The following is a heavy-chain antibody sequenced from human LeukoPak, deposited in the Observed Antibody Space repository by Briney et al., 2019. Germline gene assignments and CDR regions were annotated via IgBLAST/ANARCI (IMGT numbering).Heavy chain of an antibody. J-gene: IGHJ5*01. Sequence: PGGSLRLSCAASGFTVSGNYMSWVRQAPGRGLQWVSVIYSGGGTYYADSVKGRFTISRDNSKNTLYLQMNGLRAEDTAVYYCARSAVTGPGGIDSWGQGTLVTVSS. V-gene: IGHV3-53*01. CDR1: GFTVSGNY. CDR2: IYSGGGT. CDR3: ARSAVTGPGGIDS. D-gene: IGHD3-16*01.